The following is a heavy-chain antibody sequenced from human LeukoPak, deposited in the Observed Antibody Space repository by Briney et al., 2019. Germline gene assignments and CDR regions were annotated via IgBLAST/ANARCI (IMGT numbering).Heavy chain of an antibody. Sequence: PGGSLRLSCAASGFTFSSYWMSWVRQAPGKGLEWVANIKQDGSNKYYVDSVKGRFTISRDNAKNSLYLQMNSLRAEDTAVYYCARVKWDVAVGATEDYWGQGTLVTVSS. V-gene: IGHV3-7*01. CDR1: GFTFSSYW. CDR3: ARVKWDVAVGATEDY. CDR2: IKQDGSNK. J-gene: IGHJ4*02. D-gene: IGHD1-26*01.